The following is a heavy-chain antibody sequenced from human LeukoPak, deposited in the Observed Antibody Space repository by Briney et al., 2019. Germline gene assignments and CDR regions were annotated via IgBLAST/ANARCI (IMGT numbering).Heavy chain of an antibody. CDR1: GYSFTDYY. CDR3: AREYSSSWYTTNWFDP. D-gene: IGHD6-13*01. Sequence: ASVKVSCKASGYSFTDYYIHWVRQAPGQGLEWMGCINPHSGDTKYAQKFQARVTMTRDTSISTAYMELDRLRSDDTAVYFCAREYSSSWYTTNWFDPWGQGTLVTVSS. J-gene: IGHJ5*02. V-gene: IGHV1-2*02. CDR2: INPHSGDT.